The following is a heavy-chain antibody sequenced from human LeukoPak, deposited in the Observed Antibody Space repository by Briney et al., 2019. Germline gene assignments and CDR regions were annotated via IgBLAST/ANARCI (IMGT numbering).Heavy chain of an antibody. CDR1: GSSFTSYW. CDR2: IYPGDSDT. D-gene: IGHD2-15*01. J-gene: IGHJ5*02. V-gene: IGHV5-51*01. CDR3: ARSHCSGGSRPLGGWFDP. Sequence: GASLQISCKGSGSSFTSYWIGWVRQLPGKGLEWMGIIYPGDSDTRYSPSFQGQVTISADKSISTAYLQWSSLKASDTAMYYCARSHCSGGSRPLGGWFDPWGQGTLVTFSS.